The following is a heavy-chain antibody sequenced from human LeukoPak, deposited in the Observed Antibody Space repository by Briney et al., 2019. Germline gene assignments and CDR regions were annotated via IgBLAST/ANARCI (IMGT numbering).Heavy chain of an antibody. CDR1: EFTLSTYA. D-gene: IGHD2-15*01. J-gene: IGHJ4*02. CDR2: ISYDGSNR. CDR3: ARERGRVVVVAAPFDY. V-gene: IGHV3-30-3*01. Sequence: RPGGSLRLSCAASEFTLSTYAMHWVRQAPGKGLEWVALISYDGSNRYYADSVKGRFTISRDNSKNTVYLQMNSLRAEDTAVYYCARERGRVVVVAAPFDYWGQGTLVTVSS.